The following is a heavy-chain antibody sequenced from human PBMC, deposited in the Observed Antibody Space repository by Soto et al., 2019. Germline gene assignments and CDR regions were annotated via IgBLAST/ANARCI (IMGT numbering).Heavy chain of an antibody. CDR2: ISSSSSYI. V-gene: IGHV3-21*01. J-gene: IGHJ4*02. CDR1: GFTFSSYT. Sequence: EVQLVESGGGLVKPGGSLRLSCAASGFTFSSYTMNWVRQAPGKGLEWVSSISSSSSYIYYIDSVKGRFTISRDNAKNSLSLQMKSVRAEDTAVYYCAKDASRSGTRTVRTFDYWGQGALVTVSS. D-gene: IGHD1-7*01. CDR3: AKDASRSGTRTVRTFDY.